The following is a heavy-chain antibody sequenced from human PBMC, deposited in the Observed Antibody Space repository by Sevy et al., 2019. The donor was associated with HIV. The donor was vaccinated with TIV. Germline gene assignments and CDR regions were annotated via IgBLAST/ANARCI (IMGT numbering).Heavy chain of an antibody. CDR3: ARDVYYNDRSGYYHYFDY. CDR2: IYHSGGT. V-gene: IGHV4-59*12. D-gene: IGHD3-22*01. CDR1: GGSISTYY. Sequence: SETLSLTCTVSGGSISTYYWSWIRQTPGKGLEWIGNIYHSGGTTYSPSLKSRVTISVDTSKNQFSLKLRSVTAADTAVYYCARDVYYNDRSGYYHYFDYWGQGTLVTVSS. J-gene: IGHJ4*02.